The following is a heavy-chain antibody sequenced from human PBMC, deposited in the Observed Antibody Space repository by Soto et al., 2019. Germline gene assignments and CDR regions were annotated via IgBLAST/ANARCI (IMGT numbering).Heavy chain of an antibody. CDR3: ARESGYNWNYVPSAFGY. J-gene: IGHJ4*02. CDR1: GFTFSSYG. CDR2: IWYDGSNK. Sequence: PGGSLRLSCAASGFTFSSYGMHWVRQAPGKGLEWVAVIWYDGSNKYYADSVKGRFTISRDNSKNTLYLQMNSLRAEDTAAYYCARESGYNWNYVPSAFGYWGQGPLVTVSS. V-gene: IGHV3-33*01. D-gene: IGHD1-7*01.